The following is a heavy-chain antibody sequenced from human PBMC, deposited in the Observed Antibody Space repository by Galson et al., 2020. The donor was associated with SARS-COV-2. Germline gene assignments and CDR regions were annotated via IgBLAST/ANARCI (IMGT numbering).Heavy chain of an antibody. J-gene: IGHJ6*02. CDR1: GGSISSYH. CDR3: ASWAPPGHYYGMDV. Sequence: ETSETLSLTCPISGGSISSYHWSWIRQPPGKGLEWIGSIYNSGSTNYNPSLKSRVTISVDTSKNQFSLKLSPVTAADTAVSYCASWAPPGHYYGMDVWGQGTTVTVSS. V-gene: IGHV4-59*08. D-gene: IGHD3-16*01. CDR2: IYNSGST.